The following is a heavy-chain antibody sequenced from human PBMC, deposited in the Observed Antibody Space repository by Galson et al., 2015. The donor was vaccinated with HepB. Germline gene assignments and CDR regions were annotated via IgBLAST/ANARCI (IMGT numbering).Heavy chain of an antibody. CDR1: GYSISSGYY. CDR3: ATSGGRRGRGAFDY. Sequence: ETLSLTCTVSGYSISSGYYWGWIRQPPGKGLEWIGSIYHSGSTYYNPSLKSRVTISVDTSKNQFSLKLSSVTAADTAVYYCATSGGRRGRGAFDYWGQGTLVAVSS. D-gene: IGHD3-16*01. V-gene: IGHV4-38-2*02. J-gene: IGHJ4*02. CDR2: IYHSGST.